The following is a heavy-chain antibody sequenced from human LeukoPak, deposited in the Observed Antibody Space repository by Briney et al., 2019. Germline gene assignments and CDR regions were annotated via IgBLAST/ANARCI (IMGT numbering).Heavy chain of an antibody. J-gene: IGHJ4*02. CDR1: GFTFKTYS. CDR3: ASNYYDSSGYYRGPASFDY. V-gene: IGHV3-21*01. CDR2: ISSGGTYV. D-gene: IGHD3-22*01. Sequence: PGGSLRLSCVVSGFTFKTYSMNWVRQAPGKGLEWVSSISSGGTYVDYADTVKGRFTISRDNAKNSLYLQMNSLRAEDTAVFYCASNYYDSSGYYRGPASFDYWGQGTLVTVSS.